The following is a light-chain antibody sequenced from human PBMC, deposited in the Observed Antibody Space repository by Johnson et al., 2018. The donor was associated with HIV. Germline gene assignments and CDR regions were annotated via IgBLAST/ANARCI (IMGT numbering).Light chain of an antibody. V-gene: IGLV1-51*02. CDR1: SSNIGNNY. Sequence: QSVLTQPPSVSAAPGQKVTISCSGSSSNIGNNYVSWYRQLPGTAPKLLIYENNKRPSGIPDRFSGSTSGTSATLGITGLQTGDEADYYCGTWDSSLNAYVFGTGTKVTVL. CDR3: GTWDSSLNAYV. CDR2: ENN. J-gene: IGLJ1*01.